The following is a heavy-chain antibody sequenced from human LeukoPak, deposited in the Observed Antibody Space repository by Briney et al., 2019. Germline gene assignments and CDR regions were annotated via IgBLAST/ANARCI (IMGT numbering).Heavy chain of an antibody. CDR2: IYYDGSNK. V-gene: IGHV3-33*01. CDR3: AGGWDYFDY. Sequence: GGSLRLSCAASGFTFRSAGMHWVRQAPGKGLEWVAVIYYDGSNKYYADSVKGRFIVSRDNSKNTLYLQMNSLRGEDTAVYYCAGGWDYFDYWGQGTLVTVSS. CDR1: GFTFRSAG. J-gene: IGHJ4*02. D-gene: IGHD1-26*01.